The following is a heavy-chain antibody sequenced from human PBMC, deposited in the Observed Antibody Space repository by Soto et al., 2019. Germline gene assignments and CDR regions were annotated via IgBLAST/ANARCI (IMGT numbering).Heavy chain of an antibody. Sequence: EVQLVESGGGLAQPGGSLRLSCAASGFTFSDHSMDWVRQAPGKGLEWVGRIRKRINSYTTEYAASVKGRFTISRDDSKNSLYLQMNSLKTDDTAVYYCARVMVVAGHYYFDYWGQGTLVTVSS. CDR3: ARVMVVAGHYYFDY. CDR2: IRKRINSYTT. CDR1: GFTFSDHS. J-gene: IGHJ4*02. V-gene: IGHV3-72*01. D-gene: IGHD6-19*01.